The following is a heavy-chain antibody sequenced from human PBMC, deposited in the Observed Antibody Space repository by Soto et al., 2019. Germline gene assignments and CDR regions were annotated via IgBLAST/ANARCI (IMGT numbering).Heavy chain of an antibody. Sequence: PGESLKISCNGSGYSFTSYWISWVRQMPGKGLEWMGRIDPSDSYTNYSPSFQGHVTISADKSISTAYLQWSSLKASDTAMYYCARRSVTPLRGGRSHGMDVWGQGTTVTVSS. D-gene: IGHD4-4*01. J-gene: IGHJ6*02. CDR3: ARRSVTPLRGGRSHGMDV. V-gene: IGHV5-10-1*01. CDR2: IDPSDSYT. CDR1: GYSFTSYW.